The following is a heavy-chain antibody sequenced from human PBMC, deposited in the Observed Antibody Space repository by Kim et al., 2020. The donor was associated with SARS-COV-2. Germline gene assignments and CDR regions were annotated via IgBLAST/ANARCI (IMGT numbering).Heavy chain of an antibody. CDR3: ARPAFLAVAGTGGFDY. V-gene: IGHV3-30*04. CDR2: ISYDGSNK. J-gene: IGHJ4*01. D-gene: IGHD6-19*01. CDR1: GFTFSSYA. Sequence: GGSLRLSCAASGFTFSSYAMHWVRQAPGKGLEWVAVISYDGSNKYYADSVKGRFTISRDNSKNTLYLQMNSLRAEDTAVYYCARPAFLAVAGTGGFDYWG.